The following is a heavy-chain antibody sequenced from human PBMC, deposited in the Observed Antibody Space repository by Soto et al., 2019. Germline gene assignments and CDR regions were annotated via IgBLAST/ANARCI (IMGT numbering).Heavy chain of an antibody. J-gene: IGHJ6*04. CDR2: INHSGST. CDR3: ARVRLSSGYYYYSYYGMDV. D-gene: IGHD3-22*01. V-gene: IGHV4-34*01. CDR1: GGSFSGYY. Sequence: SETLSLTCAVYGGSFSGYYWSWIRQPPGKGLEWIGEINHSGSTNYNPSLKSRVTLSVDTSKNQFSLKLSSVTAADTAVYYCARVRLSSGYYYYSYYGMDVWGKGTTVTVSS.